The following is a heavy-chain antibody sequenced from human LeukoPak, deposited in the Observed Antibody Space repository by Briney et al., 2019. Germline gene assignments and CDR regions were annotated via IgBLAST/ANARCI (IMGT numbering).Heavy chain of an antibody. D-gene: IGHD3-3*01. CDR3: ARVQADFWSGYPANFQH. CDR2: IYYSGST. J-gene: IGHJ1*01. CDR1: GGSISSSSYY. V-gene: IGHV4-39*07. Sequence: SETLSLTCTVSGGSISSSSYYWGWIRQPPGKGLEWIGSIYYSGSTYYNPSLKSRVTISVDTSKNQFSLKLSSVTAADTAVYYCARVQADFWSGYPANFQHWGQGTLVTVSS.